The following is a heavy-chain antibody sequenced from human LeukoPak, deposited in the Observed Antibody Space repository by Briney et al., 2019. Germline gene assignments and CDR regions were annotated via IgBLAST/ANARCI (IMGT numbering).Heavy chain of an antibody. J-gene: IGHJ6*03. Sequence: SETLSLTCTVSGGSISSSSYYWGWIRQPPGKGLEWIGEINHSGSTNYNPSLKSRVTISVDTSKNQFSLKLSSVTAADMAVYYCASLAAAGRYYYYHMDVWGKGTTVTISS. CDR3: ASLAAAGRYYYYHMDV. D-gene: IGHD6-13*01. CDR1: GGSISSSSYY. CDR2: INHSGST. V-gene: IGHV4-39*07.